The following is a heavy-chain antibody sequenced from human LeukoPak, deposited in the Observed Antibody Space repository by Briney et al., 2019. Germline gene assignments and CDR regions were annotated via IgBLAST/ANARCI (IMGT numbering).Heavy chain of an antibody. CDR1: GFTFDAYG. Sequence: PGGSLRLSCAASGFTFDAYGIHWVRQAPGKGLEWVAGISYDENYRNYAESVKGRFTISRDNSKNTLYLQMNSLRAEDTAVYYCAKDRGGYTYYPFLSYFFDYWGQETLVTVSS. CDR3: AKDRGGYTYYPFLSYFFDY. D-gene: IGHD5-12*01. J-gene: IGHJ4*02. CDR2: ISYDENYR. V-gene: IGHV3-30*18.